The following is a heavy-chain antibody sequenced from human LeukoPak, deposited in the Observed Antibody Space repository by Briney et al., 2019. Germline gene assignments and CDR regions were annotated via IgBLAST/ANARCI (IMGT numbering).Heavy chain of an antibody. Sequence: SETLSLTCTVSGGSISSGSYYWSWIRQPAGKGLEWIGRIYTSGSNNYNPSLKSRVTISVDTSKNQFSLKLSSVTAADTAVYYCARGRYSSGWYGENFDYWGQGTLVSVSS. CDR3: ARGRYSSGWYGENFDY. J-gene: IGHJ4*02. CDR1: GGSISSGSYY. V-gene: IGHV4-61*02. D-gene: IGHD6-19*01. CDR2: IYTSGSN.